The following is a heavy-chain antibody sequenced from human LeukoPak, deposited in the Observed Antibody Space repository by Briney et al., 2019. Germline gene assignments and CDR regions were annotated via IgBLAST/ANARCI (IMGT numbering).Heavy chain of an antibody. D-gene: IGHD5-18*01. CDR1: GFTFSSYA. J-gene: IGHJ4*02. V-gene: IGHV3-30*02. CDR2: IRYDGRSK. CDR3: ARDLSGVTGYTYGRGIDY. Sequence: GGSLRLSCAASGFTFSSYAIHWVRQAPGKGLEWVAFIRYDGRSKYYADSVKGRFTISRDNSKNTLYLQMNSLRAEDTAVYYCARDLSGVTGYTYGRGIDYWGQGTLVTVSS.